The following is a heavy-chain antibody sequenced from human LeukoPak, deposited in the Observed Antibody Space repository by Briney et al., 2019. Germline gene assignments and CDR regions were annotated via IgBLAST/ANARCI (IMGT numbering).Heavy chain of an antibody. CDR3: ARGLRGGATTMYYYYYGMDV. Sequence: PGGSLRLSCAASGFTFSSYGMHWVRQAPGKGLEWVAVIWYDGSNKYYADSVKGRFTISRDNSKNTLYLQMNSLRAEDTAVYYCARGLRGGATTMYYYYYGMDVWGQGTTVTVSS. CDR2: IWYDGSNK. CDR1: GFTFSSYG. D-gene: IGHD1-26*01. J-gene: IGHJ6*02. V-gene: IGHV3-33*01.